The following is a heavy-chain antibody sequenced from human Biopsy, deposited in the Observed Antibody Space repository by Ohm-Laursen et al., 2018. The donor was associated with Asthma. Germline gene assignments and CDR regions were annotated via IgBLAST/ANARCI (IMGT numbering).Heavy chain of an antibody. D-gene: IGHD6-19*01. Sequence: TLSLTCAASRFNFRSYGMHWVRQAPGKGLEWLAIISYDGSNKVYADSVRGRFTIARDNSKNTLYLQMNSLRVDDTGVYYCARDSSGSHFDYWGQGTLVTVSS. J-gene: IGHJ4*02. V-gene: IGHV3-30*03. CDR3: ARDSSGSHFDY. CDR2: ISYDGSNK. CDR1: RFNFRSYG.